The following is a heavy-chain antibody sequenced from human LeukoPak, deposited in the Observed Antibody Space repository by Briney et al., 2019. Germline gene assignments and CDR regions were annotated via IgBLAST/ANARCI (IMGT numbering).Heavy chain of an antibody. V-gene: IGHV3-7*01. J-gene: IGHJ4*02. CDR3: ASGYCSGGSCYSALQG. CDR1: GFTFSSYW. D-gene: IGHD2-15*01. Sequence: PGGSLRLSCAASGFTFSSYWMSWVRQAPGKGLEWVTNIKQDGSEKYYVDSVKGRFTISRDNAKNSLYLQMNSLRAEDTAVYYCASGYCSGGSCYSALQGWGQGTLVTVSS. CDR2: IKQDGSEK.